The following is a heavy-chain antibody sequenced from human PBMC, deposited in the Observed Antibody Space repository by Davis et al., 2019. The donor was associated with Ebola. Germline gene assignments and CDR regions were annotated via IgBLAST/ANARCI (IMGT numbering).Heavy chain of an antibody. CDR2: ISGSGGST. Sequence: PGGSLRLSCTDSVITFSSYAMTWVRQAPGKGLEWVSAISGSGGSTYYADSVKGRFTISRDNSKNTLYLQMNSLRAEDTAVYYCAREGLYAIAAAGPGYYWGQGTLVTVSS. J-gene: IGHJ4*02. D-gene: IGHD6-13*01. CDR3: AREGLYAIAAAGPGYY. V-gene: IGHV3-23*01. CDR1: VITFSSYA.